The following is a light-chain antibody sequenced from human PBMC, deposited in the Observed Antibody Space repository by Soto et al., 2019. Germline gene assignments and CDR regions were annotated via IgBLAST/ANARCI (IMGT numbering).Light chain of an antibody. CDR3: QQGNDWPWT. Sequence: EIVMTQSPATLSVSPRERATLSCRASQSVSSNLAWYQQKPGQAPRLLVYGASTRATGIPARFSGSGSGTEFSLTISSLQSEDFAVYHCQQGNDWPWTFGQGTKVEIK. CDR2: GAS. J-gene: IGKJ1*01. CDR1: QSVSSN. V-gene: IGKV3-15*01.